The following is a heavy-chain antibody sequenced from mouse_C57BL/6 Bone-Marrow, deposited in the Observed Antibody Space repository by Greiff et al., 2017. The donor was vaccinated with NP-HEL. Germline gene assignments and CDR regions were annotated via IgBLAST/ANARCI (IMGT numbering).Heavy chain of an antibody. D-gene: IGHD2-4*01. CDR1: GFTFSSYG. Sequence: EVKLVESGGDLVKPGGSLKLSCAASGFTFSSYGMSWVRQTPDKRLEWVATISSGGSYTYYPDSVKGRFTISRENAKNTLYLQMSSLKSEDTAMYYCASPYDYDVAWFAYWGQGTLVTVSA. CDR3: ASPYDYDVAWFAY. V-gene: IGHV5-6*01. CDR2: ISSGGSYT. J-gene: IGHJ3*01.